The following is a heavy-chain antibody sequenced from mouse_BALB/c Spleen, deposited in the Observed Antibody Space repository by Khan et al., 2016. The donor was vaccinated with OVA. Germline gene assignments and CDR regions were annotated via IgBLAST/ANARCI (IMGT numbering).Heavy chain of an antibody. CDR3: ARGGAVSRFAY. CDR2: IYPGSGNG. D-gene: IGHD3-3*01. Sequence: QVQLKQSGAELVRPGASVKMSCKGSGYTFTNYTMHWVRQSPGKGLEWIGVIYPGSGNGYYNEKFKDKATLTADKSSSTAYMKLSSLKSEESAIYFCARGGAVSRFAYWGQGTLVTVSA. V-gene: IGHV1-76*01. CDR1: GYTFTNYT. J-gene: IGHJ3*01.